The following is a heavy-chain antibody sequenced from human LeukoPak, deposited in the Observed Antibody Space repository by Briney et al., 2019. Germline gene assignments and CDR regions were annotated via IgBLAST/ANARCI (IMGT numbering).Heavy chain of an antibody. D-gene: IGHD3-10*01. V-gene: IGHV4-31*03. Sequence: PSETLSLTCTVSGGSNSSGGYYWSWIRQHPGKGLEWIGYIYYSGSTYYNPSLKSRVTISVDTSKNQFSLKLSSVTAADTAVYYCARVKGKVRGVISYYFDYWGQGTLVTVSS. J-gene: IGHJ4*02. CDR2: IYYSGST. CDR3: ARVKGKVRGVISYYFDY. CDR1: GGSNSSGGYY.